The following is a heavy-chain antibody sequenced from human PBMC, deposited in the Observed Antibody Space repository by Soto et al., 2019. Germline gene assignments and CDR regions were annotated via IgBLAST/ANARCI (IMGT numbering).Heavy chain of an antibody. D-gene: IGHD6-13*01. CDR1: GYTFSRYA. V-gene: IGHV1-3*01. CDR3: ARDQQFRNWFDS. CDR2: INAGNGNT. J-gene: IGHJ5*01. Sequence: ASVKVSCKASGYTFSRYAIHWVRQAPGQRLEWMGWINAGNGNTKYSQKFEGRVTLTKDTSANTVYMELSSLRFEDTALYYCARDQQFRNWFDSWGQGTLVTVSS.